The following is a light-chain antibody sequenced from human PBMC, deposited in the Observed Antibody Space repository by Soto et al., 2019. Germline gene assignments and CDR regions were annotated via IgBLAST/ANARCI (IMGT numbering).Light chain of an antibody. CDR1: GSNIGAPYD. CDR3: QSYDSSLSGYV. V-gene: IGLV1-40*01. Sequence: QSVLTQPPSLSGAPGRRVTISCTGSGSNIGAPYDVHWYQHLPGTAPKLLIYGSTNRPSGVPGRFSGSKSGTSASLAITGLQAEDEADYYCQSYDSSLSGYVFGAGTKLTVL. CDR2: GST. J-gene: IGLJ1*01.